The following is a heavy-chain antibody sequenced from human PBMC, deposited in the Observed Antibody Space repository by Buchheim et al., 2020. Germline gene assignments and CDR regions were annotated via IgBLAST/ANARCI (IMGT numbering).Heavy chain of an antibody. D-gene: IGHD1-26*01. V-gene: IGHV3-33*01. CDR2: IWYDGSNK. J-gene: IGHJ6*02. CDR1: GFTFSSYG. CDR3: ARDLTATVFYYGMDV. Sequence: QVQLVESGGGVVQPGRSLRLSCAASGFTFSSYGMHWVRQAPGKGLEWVAVIWYDGSNKYYADSVKGRFTISRDNSKNTTYLQMNSLRAEDTAVYYCARDLTATVFYYGMDVWGQGTT.